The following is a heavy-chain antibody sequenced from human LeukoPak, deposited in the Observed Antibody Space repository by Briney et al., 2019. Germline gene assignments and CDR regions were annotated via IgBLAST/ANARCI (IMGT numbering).Heavy chain of an antibody. V-gene: IGHV3-53*01. J-gene: IGHJ4*02. CDR1: GFTVSSNY. CDR2: IYSGGST. Sequence: PGGSLRLSCAASGFTVSSNYMSWVRQAPGEGLEWVSVIYSGGSTYYADSVKGRFTISRDNARNSLYLQMNSLRTEDTSVYYCAPHCSSASCPDYWGQGTLVTVSS. CDR3: APHCSSASCPDY. D-gene: IGHD2-2*01.